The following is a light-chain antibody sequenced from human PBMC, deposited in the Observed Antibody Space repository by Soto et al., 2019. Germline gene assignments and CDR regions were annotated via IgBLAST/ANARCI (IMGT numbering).Light chain of an antibody. V-gene: IGKV3-20*01. CDR3: QHYGRSPGLFT. CDR1: QSVSNTY. Sequence: EFVLTQSQGTLSLSPGERATLSCRASQSVSNTYLAWCQQKSCQAPRLLIYDASCRATGIPDRFSGSGSGTDFTLTISRLEPEDFAVYYCQHYGRSPGLFTFGPGTKVDIK. CDR2: DAS. J-gene: IGKJ3*01.